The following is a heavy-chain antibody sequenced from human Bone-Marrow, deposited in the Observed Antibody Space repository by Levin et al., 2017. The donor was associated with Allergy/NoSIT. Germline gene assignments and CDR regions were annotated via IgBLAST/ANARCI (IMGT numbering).Heavy chain of an antibody. D-gene: IGHD3-10*01. CDR1: GFTFSSYA. CDR2: ISCDGSNK. Sequence: PGGSLRLSCAASGFTFSSYAMHWVRQAPGKGLEWVAVISCDGSNKYYADSVKGRFTISRDNSKNTLYLQMNSLRAEDTAVYYCAREGSILWFGDPRDVINWFDPWGQGTLVTVSS. CDR3: AREGSILWFGDPRDVINWFDP. J-gene: IGHJ5*02. V-gene: IGHV3-30-3*01.